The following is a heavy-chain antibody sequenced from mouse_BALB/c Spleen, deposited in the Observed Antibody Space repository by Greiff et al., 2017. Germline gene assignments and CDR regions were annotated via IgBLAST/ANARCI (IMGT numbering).Heavy chain of an antibody. V-gene: IGHV3-8*02. CDR2: ISYSGST. Sequence: EVKLQESGPSLVKPSQTLSLTCSVTGDSITSGYWNWIRKFPGNKLEYMGYISYSGSTYYNPSLKSRISITRDTSKNQYYLQLNSVTTEDTATYYCASRGITTGNAMDYWGQGTSVTVSS. CDR1: GDSITSGY. D-gene: IGHD2-4*01. J-gene: IGHJ4*01. CDR3: ASRGITTGNAMDY.